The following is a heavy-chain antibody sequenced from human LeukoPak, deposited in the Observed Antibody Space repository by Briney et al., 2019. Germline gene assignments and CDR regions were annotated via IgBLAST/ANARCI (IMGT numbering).Heavy chain of an antibody. D-gene: IGHD4-17*01. CDR1: SLIFSHAW. CDR3: TKNTGDFDI. J-gene: IGHJ3*02. Sequence: PGGSLRLSCVFPSLIFSHAWMNWVRQAPEKGLEWVGRVKSVAEGGASEYGTPVKGRFTISRDDSKKTVYLQMHNLSTEDTALYYCTKNTGDFDIWGQGTMVTVSS. V-gene: IGHV3-15*07. CDR2: VKSVAEGGAS.